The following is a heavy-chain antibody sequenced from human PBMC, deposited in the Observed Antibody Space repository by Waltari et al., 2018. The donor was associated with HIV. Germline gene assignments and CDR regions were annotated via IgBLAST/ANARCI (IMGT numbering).Heavy chain of an antibody. CDR1: GFTFSSYW. CDR2: MTSDGSST. D-gene: IGHD3-10*01. V-gene: IGHV3-74*01. Sequence: EVQLVESGGGLVQPGGSLRLSCAASGFTFSSYWMHWVRQAPGKGLVGVSRMTSDGSSTSDADAVKGRFTIARDNAKNTLYLQMNSLRAEETAVYYCARESEGYYASGTGNWFDPWGQGTLVTVSS. J-gene: IGHJ5*02. CDR3: ARESEGYYASGTGNWFDP.